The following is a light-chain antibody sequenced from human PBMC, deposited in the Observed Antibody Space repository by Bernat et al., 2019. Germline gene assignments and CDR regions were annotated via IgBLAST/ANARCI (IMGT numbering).Light chain of an antibody. V-gene: IGKV2-30*02. CDR1: QSVLHSDGSTS. CDR2: KVS. CDR3: MQGAHWPWA. J-gene: IGKJ1*01. Sequence: DIVMTQSPLSLPVTLGQSASISCKSSQSVLHSDGSTSLNWFHQRPGQSPRRLIYKVSERDSGVPDRFSGGGSGTDFTLKIASVEADDVGVYYCMQGAHWPWAFGQVTKVEI.